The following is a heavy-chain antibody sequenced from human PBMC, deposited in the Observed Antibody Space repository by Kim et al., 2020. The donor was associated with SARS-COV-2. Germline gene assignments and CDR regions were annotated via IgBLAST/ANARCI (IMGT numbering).Heavy chain of an antibody. CDR3: ARHRTWIQIINFNL. CDR1: GGSISPYY. J-gene: IGHJ2*01. D-gene: IGHD5-18*01. Sequence: SETLSLTCSVSGGSISPYYWSWIRQSPGKGLEWVGYISYSGGTNYNPSLKSRVTISLDTSKNQFSLKLTAVTAADTAVYYCARHRTWIQIINFNLWGRGTLVTVSS. V-gene: IGHV4-59*08. CDR2: ISYSGGT.